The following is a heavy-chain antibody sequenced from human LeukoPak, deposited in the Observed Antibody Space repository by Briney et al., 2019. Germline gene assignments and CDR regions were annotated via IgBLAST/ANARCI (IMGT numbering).Heavy chain of an antibody. CDR2: ISGSGGST. Sequence: GGSLRLSCAASGFTFSSYAMSWVRQAPGKGLEWVSAISGSGGSTYYADSVKGRFAISRDESENTLYLQMNSLRVEDTAVYFCARDRAANQDWVEFDPWGQGTPVIVSS. V-gene: IGHV3-23*01. CDR1: GFTFSSYA. D-gene: IGHD3/OR15-3a*01. J-gene: IGHJ5*02. CDR3: ARDRAANQDWVEFDP.